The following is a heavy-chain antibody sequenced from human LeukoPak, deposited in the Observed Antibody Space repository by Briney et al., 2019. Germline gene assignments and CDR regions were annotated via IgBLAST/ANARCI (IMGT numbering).Heavy chain of an antibody. CDR1: GFTFGSYG. CDR2: ISGSGGST. J-gene: IGHJ4*02. Sequence: TGGSLRLSCAASGFTFGSYGMSWVRQAPGKGLEWVSAISGSGGSTYYADSVKGRFTISRDNAKNSLYLQMNSLRAEDTAVYYCAREGIAAAADYWSQGTLVTVSS. CDR3: AREGIAAAADY. D-gene: IGHD6-13*01. V-gene: IGHV3-23*01.